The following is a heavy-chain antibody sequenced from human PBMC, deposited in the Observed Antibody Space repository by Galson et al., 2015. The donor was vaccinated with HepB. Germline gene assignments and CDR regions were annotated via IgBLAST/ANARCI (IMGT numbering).Heavy chain of an antibody. V-gene: IGHV1-18*04. Sequence: SVKVSCKASGYTFTSYGISWVRQAPGQGLEWMGWISAYNGNTNYAQKLQGRVTMTTDTSTSTAYMELRSLRSDDTAVYYCARDQPKLRFSYYYYGMDVWGQGTTVTVSS. J-gene: IGHJ6*02. CDR1: GYTFTSYG. D-gene: IGHD3-3*01. CDR3: ARDQPKLRFSYYYYGMDV. CDR2: ISAYNGNT.